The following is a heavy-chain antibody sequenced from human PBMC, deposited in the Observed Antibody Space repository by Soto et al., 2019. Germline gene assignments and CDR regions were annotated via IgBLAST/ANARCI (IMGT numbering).Heavy chain of an antibody. J-gene: IGHJ3*02. D-gene: IGHD3-22*01. Sequence: SETLSLTCTVSGGSISSSSYYWGWIRQPPGKGLEWIGSIYYSGSTYYNPSLKSRVTISVDTSKNQFSLKLSFVTAADTAVYYCASTYYYDSSGYYISAFDIWGQGTMVTVSS. V-gene: IGHV4-39*01. CDR3: ASTYYYDSSGYYISAFDI. CDR1: GGSISSSSYY. CDR2: IYYSGST.